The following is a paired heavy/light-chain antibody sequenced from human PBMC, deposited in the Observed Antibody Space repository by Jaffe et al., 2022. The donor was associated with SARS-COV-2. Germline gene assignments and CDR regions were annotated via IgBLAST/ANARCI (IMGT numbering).Heavy chain of an antibody. CDR2: MSKSGSTK. V-gene: IGHV3-11*01. J-gene: IGHJ6*02. Sequence: QVQLVESGGGLVKPGGSLRLSCAASGFTFGDYYMSWIRQAPGKGLECVAYMSKSGSTKYYADSVKGRFTISRDNAKNSLYLQMNSLRAEDTAVYYCARDEECGGDCPQGYYYYGMDVWGQGTTVTVSS. CDR3: ARDEECGGDCPQGYYYYGMDV. CDR1: GFTFGDYY. D-gene: IGHD2-21*02.
Light chain of an antibody. Sequence: DIVMTQSPLSLPVTPGEPASISCRSSQSLLHSNGYNYLDWYLQKPGQSPHLLIYLGSNRASGVPDRFSGSGSGTDFTLKISRVEAEDVGVYYCMQALQTPFTFGPGTKVDIK. V-gene: IGKV2-28*01. J-gene: IGKJ3*01. CDR3: MQALQTPFT. CDR1: QSLLHSNGYNY. CDR2: LGS.